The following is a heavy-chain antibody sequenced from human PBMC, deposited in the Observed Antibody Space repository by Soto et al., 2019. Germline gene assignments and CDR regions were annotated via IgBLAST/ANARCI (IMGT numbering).Heavy chain of an antibody. CDR1: GFTFSSYA. J-gene: IGHJ6*03. CDR3: AKDGAGTGDYYYYYYMDV. D-gene: IGHD6-13*01. Sequence: EVLLLESGGGLVQPGGSLRLSCAASGFTFSSYAMSWVRQAPGKGLEWVSAISGSGGITYYADSVKGRFTISRDNSKNTLYLQMNSLRAEDTAVYYCAKDGAGTGDYYYYYYMDVWGKGTTVTVSS. CDR2: ISGSGGIT. V-gene: IGHV3-23*01.